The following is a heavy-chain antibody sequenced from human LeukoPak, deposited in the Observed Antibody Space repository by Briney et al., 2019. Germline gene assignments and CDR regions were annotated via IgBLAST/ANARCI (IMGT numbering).Heavy chain of an antibody. Sequence: GASVKVSCKASGYTFTSYYMHWVRQAPGQGLEWMGVINPSGGSTSYAQKFQGRVTMTRDMSTSTVYMELSSLRSEDTAVYYCARDRPDIVGATNYFDYWGQGTLVTVSS. CDR3: ARDRPDIVGATNYFDY. CDR1: GYTFTSYY. CDR2: INPSGGST. V-gene: IGHV1-46*01. J-gene: IGHJ4*02. D-gene: IGHD1-26*01.